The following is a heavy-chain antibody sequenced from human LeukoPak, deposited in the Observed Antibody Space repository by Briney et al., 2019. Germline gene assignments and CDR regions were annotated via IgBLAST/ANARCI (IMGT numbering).Heavy chain of an antibody. Sequence: GGSLRLSCAASGFTFSSYWMHWVRQAPGKGLVWVSRINSDGSSTSYADSVKGRFTNSRDNAKNTLYLQMNSLRAEDTAVYYCARVGGYSGYDPPDYWGQGTLVTVSS. CDR3: ARVGGYSGYDPPDY. J-gene: IGHJ4*02. CDR2: INSDGSST. CDR1: GFTFSSYW. V-gene: IGHV3-74*01. D-gene: IGHD5-12*01.